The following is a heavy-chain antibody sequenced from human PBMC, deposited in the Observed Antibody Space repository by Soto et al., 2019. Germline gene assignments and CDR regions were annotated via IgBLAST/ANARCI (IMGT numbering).Heavy chain of an antibody. D-gene: IGHD3-10*01. CDR2: IYYSGST. V-gene: IGHV4-59*01. CDR1: GGSISIYY. J-gene: IGHJ3*02. CDR3: ARVPGSHAFDI. Sequence: PSETLSLTCTVSGGSISIYYWSWIRQPPGKGLEWIGYIYYSGSTNYNPSLKSRVTISVDTSKNQFSLKLSSVTAADTAVYYCARVPGSHAFDIWGQGTMVTVSS.